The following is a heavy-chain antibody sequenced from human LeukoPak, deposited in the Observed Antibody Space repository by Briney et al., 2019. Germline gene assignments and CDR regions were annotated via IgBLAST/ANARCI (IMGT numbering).Heavy chain of an antibody. V-gene: IGHV3-21*01. D-gene: IGHD1-26*01. Sequence: PGGSLRLSCAASGFTFSSYSMNWVRQAPGKGLEWVSSISSSSSYIYYADSVKGRFTISRDNARNSLYLQMNSLRAEDTAVYYCARASGSYYFDYWGQGTLVTVSS. J-gene: IGHJ4*02. CDR2: ISSSSSYI. CDR1: GFTFSSYS. CDR3: ARASGSYYFDY.